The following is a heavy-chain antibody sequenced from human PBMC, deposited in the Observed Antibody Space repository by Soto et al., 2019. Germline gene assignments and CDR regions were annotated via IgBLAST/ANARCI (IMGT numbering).Heavy chain of an antibody. CDR1: GFTFSSYS. D-gene: IGHD2-15*01. CDR2: ISSSSSYI. Sequence: GGSLGLSCAASGFTFSSYSMNWVRQAPGKGLEWVSSISSSSSYIYYADSVKGRFTISRDNAKNSLYLQMNSLRAEDTAVYYCASLPYCSGGSCYLLTRLAGYMDVWGQGTTVTVSS. V-gene: IGHV3-21*01. CDR3: ASLPYCSGGSCYLLTRLAGYMDV. J-gene: IGHJ6*03.